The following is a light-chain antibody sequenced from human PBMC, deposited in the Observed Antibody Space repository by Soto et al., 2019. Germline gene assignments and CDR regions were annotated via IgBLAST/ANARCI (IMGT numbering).Light chain of an antibody. CDR3: QQSYSTPAT. CDR1: QSISSY. CDR2: AAS. J-gene: IGKJ4*01. V-gene: IGKV1-39*01. Sequence: DIQMTQSPSSLSASVGDRVTITCRASQSISSYLNWYQQKPGKAPKLLIYAASSLQSGVPSRFSGSGSATDFTLTISSLQPEDFATYYCQQSYSTPATFGGGTKVDIK.